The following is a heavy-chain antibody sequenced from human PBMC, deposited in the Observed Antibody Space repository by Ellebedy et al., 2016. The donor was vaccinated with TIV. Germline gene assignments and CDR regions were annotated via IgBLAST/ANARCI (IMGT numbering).Heavy chain of an antibody. Sequence: GESLKISCAASGFTFSAYGMHWVRQAPGKGLEWVAFVHFDGSTKFYADSVKGRFTISRDNSKNTLYLQMNSLRAEDTAVYYCARDRGYLDYWGQGTLVTVSS. J-gene: IGHJ4*02. CDR1: GFTFSAYG. V-gene: IGHV3-30*02. CDR2: VHFDGSTK. CDR3: ARDRGYLDY.